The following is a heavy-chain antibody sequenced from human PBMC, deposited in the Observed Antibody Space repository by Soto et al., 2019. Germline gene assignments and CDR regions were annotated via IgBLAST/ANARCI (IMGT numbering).Heavy chain of an antibody. D-gene: IGHD2-2*01. CDR1: GYTFTGYY. CDR3: ARDYWSSDRYYYGMDA. J-gene: IGHJ6*02. V-gene: IGHV1-2*02. Sequence: ASVKVSCKASGYTFTGYYIHWVRQAPGQRLEWMGYINPNSGGPNYAQKFQGRVTMTRDTSISTAYMELSRLRSDDTAVYFCARDYWSSDRYYYGMDAWGQGTTVTVSS. CDR2: INPNSGGP.